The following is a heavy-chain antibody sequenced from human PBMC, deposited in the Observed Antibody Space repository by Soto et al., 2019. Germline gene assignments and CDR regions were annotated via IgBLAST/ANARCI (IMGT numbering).Heavy chain of an antibody. V-gene: IGHV1-69*01. Sequence: QVQLVQSGDEVKKPGSSVKVSCKASGGTFSSYAISWVRQAPGQGLEWMGGIIPIFGTANYAQKFQGRVTIPADESTSTAYKELSSLRSEDTGVYYCARSTSLHSLPFECWGQGTLVSVSS. J-gene: IGHJ4*02. CDR3: ARSTSLHSLPFEC. CDR2: IIPIFGTA. CDR1: GGTFSSYA. D-gene: IGHD6-13*01.